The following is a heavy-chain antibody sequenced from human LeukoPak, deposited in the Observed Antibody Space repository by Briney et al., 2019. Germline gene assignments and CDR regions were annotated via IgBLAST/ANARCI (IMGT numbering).Heavy chain of an antibody. Sequence: GGSLRLSCAVSGFTFSTHSMNWVRQAPGKGLEWVSYIISSSNTIYYADSVKGRFTISRDNAKNSLHLQMNSLRAEDTAVYYCARAVGHGSGSPRMDVWGKGTTVTVSS. J-gene: IGHJ6*04. CDR3: ARAVGHGSGSPRMDV. CDR1: GFTFSTHS. V-gene: IGHV3-48*01. D-gene: IGHD3-10*01. CDR2: IISSSNTI.